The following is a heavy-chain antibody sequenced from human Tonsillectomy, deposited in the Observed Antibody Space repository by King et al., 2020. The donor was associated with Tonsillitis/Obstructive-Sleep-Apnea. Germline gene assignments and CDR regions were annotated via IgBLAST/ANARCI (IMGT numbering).Heavy chain of an antibody. CDR2: ISGSGGST. D-gene: IGHD3-22*01. J-gene: IGHJ6*03. V-gene: IGHV3-23*04. Sequence: VQLVESGGGLVQPGGSLRLSCAASGFTFSSYAMSWVRQAPGKGLEWGSAISGSGGSTYYADSVKGRFTISRDNSKNTLYLQMNSLRAEDTAVYYCAKDLGVIDGGYYPFYYYYMDVWGKGTTVTVSS. CDR3: AKDLGVIDGGYYPFYYYYMDV. CDR1: GFTFSSYA.